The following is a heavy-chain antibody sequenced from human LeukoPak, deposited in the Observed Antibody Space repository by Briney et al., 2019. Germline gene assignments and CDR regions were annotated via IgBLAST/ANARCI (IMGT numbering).Heavy chain of an antibody. CDR3: ARDKTRYSSWYLVDP. J-gene: IGHJ5*02. CDR1: GYTFTSYG. CDR2: ISAYNGNT. D-gene: IGHD6-13*01. Sequence: ASVKVSCKASGYTFTSYGISWVRQAPGQGLERMGWISAYNGNTNYAQKLQGRVTMTTDTSTSTAYMELRSLRSDDTAVYYCARDKTRYSSWYLVDPWGQGTLVTVSS. V-gene: IGHV1-18*01.